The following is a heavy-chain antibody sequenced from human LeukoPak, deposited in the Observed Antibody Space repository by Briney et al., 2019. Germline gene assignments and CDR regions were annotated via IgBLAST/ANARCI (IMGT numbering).Heavy chain of an antibody. V-gene: IGHV4-39*07. D-gene: IGHD6-19*01. CDR2: IYYSGTT. J-gene: IGHJ6*03. CDR3: ARRGYSSGWYRKIYYYYYMDV. CDR1: NGSISSSSYY. Sequence: SETLSLTCTVSNGSISSSSYYWGWIRQPPGKGLEWIGSIYYSGTTYYNPSLKSRVTISLDTSKNQFSLKLSSVTAADTAVYYCARRGYSSGWYRKIYYYYYMDVWGKGTTVTISS.